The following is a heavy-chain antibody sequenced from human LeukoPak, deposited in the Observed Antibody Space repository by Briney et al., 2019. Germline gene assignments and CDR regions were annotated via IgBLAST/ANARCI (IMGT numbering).Heavy chain of an antibody. Sequence: GESLKISCKGSGYSFTRYWIGWVRQMPGKGLEWMGIIYPGDSDTRYSPSFQGQVTISADKSISTAYLQWSSLKASDTAMYYCATYSSGYYYYFDYWGQGTLVTVSS. J-gene: IGHJ4*02. CDR2: IYPGDSDT. CDR1: GYSFTRYW. V-gene: IGHV5-51*01. D-gene: IGHD3-22*01. CDR3: ATYSSGYYYYFDY.